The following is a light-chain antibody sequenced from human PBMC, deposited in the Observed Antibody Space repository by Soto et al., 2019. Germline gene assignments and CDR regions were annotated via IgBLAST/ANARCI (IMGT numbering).Light chain of an antibody. V-gene: IGKV2-28*01. Sequence: DIVMTQSPLSLPVTPVDPASISFRSSQILLHSNGYNYLDWYLQKPGQSPQLLIYLGSNRASGVPDRFSGSGSGTDFTLKISRVEAEDVGVYYCMQALQTITFGQGTRLENK. CDR1: QILLHSNGYNY. CDR2: LGS. CDR3: MQALQTIT. J-gene: IGKJ5*01.